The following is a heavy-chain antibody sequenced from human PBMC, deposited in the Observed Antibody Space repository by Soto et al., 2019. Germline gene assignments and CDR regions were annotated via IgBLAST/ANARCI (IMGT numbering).Heavy chain of an antibody. CDR3: ATGQYYYDSSGYYYS. CDR2: ISSTGSAE. CDR1: GFTFSNFA. J-gene: IGHJ4*02. V-gene: IGHV3-48*01. D-gene: IGHD3-22*01. Sequence: GGSLRLSCAASGFTFSNFAVNWARQAPGKGLEWLAFISSTGSAEYYADAVKGRFNVSRDNVKNLAFLQMNSLRAEDTAVYYCATGQYYYDSSGYYYSWGQGTLVTVSA.